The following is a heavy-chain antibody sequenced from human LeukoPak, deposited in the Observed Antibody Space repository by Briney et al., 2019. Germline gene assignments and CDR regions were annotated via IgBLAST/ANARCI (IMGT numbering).Heavy chain of an antibody. CDR3: ARGSDPPFDVVVPAATSPPWFDP. D-gene: IGHD2-2*01. V-gene: IGHV3-23*01. CDR2: ISGSGGST. J-gene: IGHJ5*02. CDR1: GFTFSSYA. Sequence: GGSLRLSCAASGFTFSSYAMSWVRQAPGKGLEWVSAISGSGGSTYYADSVKGRFTISRDNSKNTLYLQMNSLRAEDTAVYYCARGSDPPFDVVVPAATSPPWFDPWGQGTLVTVSS.